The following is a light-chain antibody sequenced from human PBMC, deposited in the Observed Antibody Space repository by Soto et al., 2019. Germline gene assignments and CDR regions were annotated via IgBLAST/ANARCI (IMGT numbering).Light chain of an antibody. CDR1: QSISSW. CDR3: QQYNSYCT. CDR2: KAS. J-gene: IGKJ1*01. V-gene: IGKV1-5*03. Sequence: DIQMTQSPSTLSASVGDRVTITCRASQSISSWLAWYQQKPGKAPKLLIYKASSLESGVPSRFSGSGSGTEFTITISSLQPDDFATYDCQQYNSYCTVGQGTKVEI.